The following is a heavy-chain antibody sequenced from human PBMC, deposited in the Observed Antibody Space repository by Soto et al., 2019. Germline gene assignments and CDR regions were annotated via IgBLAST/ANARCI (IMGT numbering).Heavy chain of an antibody. Sequence: QVQLQESGPGLVKPSQTLSLTCTVSGGSISSGGYYWSWIRQHPGKGLEWIGYIYYSGSTYYNPSPKSRVTISIDTSKNQFSLKLSSVTAADTAVYYCAQTAMVRGIEGYYYYGMDVWGQGTTVTVSS. CDR2: IYYSGST. V-gene: IGHV4-31*03. J-gene: IGHJ6*02. D-gene: IGHD3-10*01. CDR1: GGSISSGGYY. CDR3: AQTAMVRGIEGYYYYGMDV.